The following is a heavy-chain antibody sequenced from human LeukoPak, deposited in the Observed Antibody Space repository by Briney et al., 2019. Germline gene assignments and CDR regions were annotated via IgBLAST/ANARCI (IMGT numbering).Heavy chain of an antibody. CDR3: ARDTGDGYDNWFDP. Sequence: ASVKVSCKASGYTFTSYYMHWVRQAPGQGLEWMGIINPSGGSTSYAQKFQGRVTMTRDMSITTVYMELSSLLYDDTAVYYCARDTGDGYDNWFDPWGQGTLVTVSS. V-gene: IGHV1-46*01. J-gene: IGHJ5*02. D-gene: IGHD3-22*01. CDR2: INPSGGST. CDR1: GYTFTSYY.